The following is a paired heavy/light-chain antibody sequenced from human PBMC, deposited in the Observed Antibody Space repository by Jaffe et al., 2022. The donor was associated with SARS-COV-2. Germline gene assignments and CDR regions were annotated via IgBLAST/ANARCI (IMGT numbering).Heavy chain of an antibody. D-gene: IGHD6-19*01. J-gene: IGHJ5*02. CDR3: ARDSQGAVAVT. CDR1: GYTFTSDA. V-gene: IGHV7-4-1*02. CDR2: IDTNTGNP. Sequence: QVQLVQSGSELKKPGASVKVSCKASGYTFTSDAMNWVRQAPGQGLEWMGWIDTNTGNPMYAQDFTGRFVFSLDTSVNTAYLQISGLKADDTAVYYCARDSQGAVAVTWGQGTLVTVSS.
Light chain of an antibody. CDR3: YSFDSSGNLKGV. J-gene: IGLJ2*01. CDR2: EDS. Sequence: SYELTQPPSVSVSPGQTARITCSGDALPRKYAYWYQQKSGQAPVLVIYEDSKRPSGIPERFSGSSSGTMATLTVSGAQVEDEAAYYCYSFDSSGNLKGVFGGGTKLTVL. CDR1: ALPRKY. V-gene: IGLV3-10*01.